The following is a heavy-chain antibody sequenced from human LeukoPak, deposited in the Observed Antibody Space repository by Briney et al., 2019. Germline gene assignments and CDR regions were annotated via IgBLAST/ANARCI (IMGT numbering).Heavy chain of an antibody. D-gene: IGHD1-26*01. Sequence: GGSLRLSCAASGFTFSSYGMNWVRQAPGKGLEWVSYISSSGSTIYYADSVKGRFTISRDNAKNSLYLQMNSLRAEDTAVYYCARDLRGSYYNWGQGTLVTVSS. CDR1: GFTFSSYG. CDR3: ARDLRGSYYN. V-gene: IGHV3-48*03. CDR2: ISSSGSTI. J-gene: IGHJ4*02.